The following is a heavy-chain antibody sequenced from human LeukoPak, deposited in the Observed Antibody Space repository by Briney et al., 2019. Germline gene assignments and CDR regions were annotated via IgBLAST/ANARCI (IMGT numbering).Heavy chain of an antibody. CDR1: GFTVNGYW. CDR3: ARGYNYRFEY. V-gene: IGHV3-74*01. J-gene: IGHJ4*02. D-gene: IGHD5-24*01. Sequence: GGSLRLSCAVSGFTVNGYWMHWVRQGPGKGPVWVSHINSDGSTAGYADSVKGRFTISRDTARNTLYLEMSNLRAEDTAVYYCARGYNYRFEYWGQGTLVIVSS. CDR2: INSDGSTA.